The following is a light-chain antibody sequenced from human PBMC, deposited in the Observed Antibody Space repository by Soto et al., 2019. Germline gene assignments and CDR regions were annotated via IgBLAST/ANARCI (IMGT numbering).Light chain of an antibody. CDR1: QTISSW. J-gene: IGKJ4*01. Sequence: IQMTQSPSTLSGSVGDRVTITCRARQTISSWLAWYQQKPGRAPDLLIFSASTLRNGVPSRFSGSGSGTDFTLTISSLQPEDFATYHCQQTYSTPTFGGGTKVDIK. CDR3: QQTYSTPT. CDR2: SAS. V-gene: IGKV1-5*01.